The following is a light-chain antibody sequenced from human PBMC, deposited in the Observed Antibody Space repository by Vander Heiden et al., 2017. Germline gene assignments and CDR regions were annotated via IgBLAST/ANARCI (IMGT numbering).Light chain of an antibody. CDR1: ESVNMW. CDR3: QQYRTDWT. Sequence: CLPSESVNMWLAWYQQQPGKAPNVLIHKATTLKSGVPSRFSGSGFGTEFTLTISSLEPDDFATYYCQQYRTDWTFGQGNKVEI. CDR2: KAT. V-gene: IGKV1-5*03. J-gene: IGKJ1*01.